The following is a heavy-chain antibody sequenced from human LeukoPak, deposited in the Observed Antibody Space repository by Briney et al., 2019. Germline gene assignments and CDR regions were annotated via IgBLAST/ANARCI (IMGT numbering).Heavy chain of an antibody. CDR2: FYYSGST. CDR1: GGSISSHY. D-gene: IGHD6-19*01. Sequence: SETLSLTCTVSGGSISSHYWSWIRQPPGRGLEWIGYFYYSGSTNYNPSLKSRVTISLDTSKNQFSLKLSSVTAADTAVYYCARHTRGWYEHYWGQGTLVTVSS. J-gene: IGHJ4*02. V-gene: IGHV4-59*08. CDR3: ARHTRGWYEHY.